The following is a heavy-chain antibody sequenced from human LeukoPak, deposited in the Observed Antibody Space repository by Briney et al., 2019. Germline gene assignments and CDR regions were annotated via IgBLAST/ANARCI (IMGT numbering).Heavy chain of an antibody. Sequence: PSETLSLTCTVSGGSVSSGSYYWSWIRQPPGKGLVWIGYIYYSGSTNYNPSLKSRVTISVDTSKNQFSLKLSSVTAADTAVYYCARHGTSGTNLNWFDPWGQGTLVTVSS. CDR2: IYYSGST. V-gene: IGHV4-61*01. CDR1: GGSVSSGSYY. CDR3: ARHGTSGTNLNWFDP. J-gene: IGHJ5*02. D-gene: IGHD1-1*01.